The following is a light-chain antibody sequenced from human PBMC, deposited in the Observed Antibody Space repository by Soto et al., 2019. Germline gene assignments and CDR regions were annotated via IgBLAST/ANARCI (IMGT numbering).Light chain of an antibody. V-gene: IGKV1-27*01. CDR3: QRYDRAPAA. J-gene: IGKJ1*01. CDR1: QDIKKF. CDR2: AAS. Sequence: DIQVTPSPYSLSASPGDRITITCRASQDIKKFLAWYQQKPGEVPHLLIYAASTLRPGVPSRFSGNASGTDFTLTIASLQPEDVATYFCQRYDRAPAAFGQGTMGDVK.